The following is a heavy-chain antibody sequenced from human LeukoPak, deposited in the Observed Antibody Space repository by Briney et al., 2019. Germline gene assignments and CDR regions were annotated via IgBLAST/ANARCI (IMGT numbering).Heavy chain of an antibody. CDR2: IIPIFGTA. J-gene: IGHJ6*02. CDR1: GGTFSSYA. D-gene: IGHD6-6*01. V-gene: IGHV1-69*13. Sequence: SVTVSCTASGGTFSSYAISWVRQAPGQGLEWMGGIIPIFGTANYAQKFQGRVTITADESTSTAYMELSSLRSEDTAVYYCARDRGQLAPPYYYYYRMDVWGQGTTVTVSS. CDR3: ARDRGQLAPPYYYYYRMDV.